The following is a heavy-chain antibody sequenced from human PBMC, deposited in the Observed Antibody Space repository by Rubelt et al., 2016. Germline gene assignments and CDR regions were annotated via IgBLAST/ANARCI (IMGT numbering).Heavy chain of an antibody. J-gene: IGHJ4*02. D-gene: IGHD3-3*01. CDR3: ARSAWSPHYFDY. CDR2: ISDSGST. Sequence: QVQLQESGPGLVKPSEILSLTCTVSRVSVSSYYWTWIRPPPGQRLAGIGCISDSGSTNYNPTPKSRITISVDMSKNQFALKLSSGTAAGTAGYYWARSAWSPHYFDYWGQGTLVTVSS. V-gene: IGHV4-59*02. CDR1: RVSVSSYY.